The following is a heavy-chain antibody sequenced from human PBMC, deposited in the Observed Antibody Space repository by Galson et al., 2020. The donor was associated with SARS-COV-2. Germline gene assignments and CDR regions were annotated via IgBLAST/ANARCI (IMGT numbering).Heavy chain of an antibody. CDR1: GFTLTSYA. Sequence: GESLKISCGVSGFTLTSYAVSWVRQAPGKGLEWVSTIVDRGAAYYAESVKGRFTTSRDSFKATVYLDMTSLRADDTAIYYCARAGPFYDFVKGFQNLYYFDYWGQGNLVSVYS. J-gene: IGHJ4*02. D-gene: IGHD3-3*01. CDR3: ARAGPFYDFVKGFQNLYYFDY. CDR2: IVDRGAA. V-gene: IGHV3-23*01.